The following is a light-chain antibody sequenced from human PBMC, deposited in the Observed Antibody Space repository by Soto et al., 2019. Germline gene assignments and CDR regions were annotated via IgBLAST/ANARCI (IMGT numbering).Light chain of an antibody. J-gene: IGKJ1*01. Sequence: AIQMTQSPSSLSASVGDRVTITCRASQGIRNDLGWYQQKPGKAPKLLIYAASSLQSGVPSRFSGSGSGTDFTLNISSLQPEDCATYYCLQDYHYPWTFGQGTKVEIK. V-gene: IGKV1-6*01. CDR1: QGIRND. CDR2: AAS. CDR3: LQDYHYPWT.